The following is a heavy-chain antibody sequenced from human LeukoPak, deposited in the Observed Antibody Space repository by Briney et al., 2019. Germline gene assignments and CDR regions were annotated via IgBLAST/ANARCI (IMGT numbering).Heavy chain of an antibody. J-gene: IGHJ4*02. CDR3: AKTNGYYSD. V-gene: IGHV3-23*01. D-gene: IGHD3-22*01. Sequence: GGSLRLSCAASGFTFRNYWMGWVRQAPGKGQEWVSGISGSGGTTYYADSVRGRFTISRDNSKNSLSLQVSSLRAEDTAVYYCAKTNGYYSDWGQGTLVTVSS. CDR2: ISGSGGTT. CDR1: GFTFRNYW.